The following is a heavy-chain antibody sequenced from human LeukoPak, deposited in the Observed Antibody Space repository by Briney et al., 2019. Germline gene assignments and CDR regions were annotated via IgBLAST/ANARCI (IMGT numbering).Heavy chain of an antibody. CDR1: GGSFSGYY. D-gene: IGHD3-10*01. V-gene: IGHV4-34*01. CDR3: ARGKYGSGSYYYY. J-gene: IGHJ4*02. CDR2: INHSGST. Sequence: SETLSLTCAVYGGSFSGYYWSWIRQPPGKGLEWIGEINHSGSTNYNPSLMSRVTISVDTSKNQFSLKLSSVTAADTAVYYCARGKYGSGSYYYYWGQGTLVTVSS.